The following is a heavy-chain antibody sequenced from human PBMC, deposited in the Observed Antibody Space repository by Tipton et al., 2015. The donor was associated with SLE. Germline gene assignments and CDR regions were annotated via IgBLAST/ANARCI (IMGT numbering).Heavy chain of an antibody. J-gene: IGHJ4*02. CDR1: GGSVSSSDFY. CDR2: VFHSGST. V-gene: IGHV4-39*07. CDR3: ARERVGQGD. Sequence: TLSLTCTVSGGSVSSSDFYWAWIRQPPGKGLEWIGSVFHSGSTQYNPSLWGRVTILVDTSRNRFSLKLSSVTAADTAVYYCARERVGQGDWGQGTLVTVSS. D-gene: IGHD3-16*01.